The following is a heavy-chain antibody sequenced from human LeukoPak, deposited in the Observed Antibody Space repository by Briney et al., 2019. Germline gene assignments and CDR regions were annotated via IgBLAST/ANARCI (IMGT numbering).Heavy chain of an antibody. CDR2: IKEDGTVK. V-gene: IGHV3-7*02. Sequence: GGSLRLSCAASGFTLSRYWMSWVRQAPGKGLEWVANIKEDGTVKYYVESVKGRFTISRDNAKNSLYLQMNSLRAEDTAVYYCAASITMFDYWGQGTLVIVSS. CDR1: GFTLSRYW. J-gene: IGHJ4*02. D-gene: IGHD3-10*01. CDR3: AASITMFDY.